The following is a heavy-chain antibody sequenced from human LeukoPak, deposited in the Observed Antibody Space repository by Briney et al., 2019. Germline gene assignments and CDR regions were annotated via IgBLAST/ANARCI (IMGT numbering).Heavy chain of an antibody. V-gene: IGHV3-30*02. Sequence: GGSLRLSCAASGFTFSSYGIHWVRQAPGKGLEWVTFIQYDGSNKYEDSVKGRLTISRDNSKNVLYLQMNNLRAEGTALYYCAKSSSRLDTSSFEYWGQGTLVTVSS. CDR2: IQYDGSNK. CDR1: GFTFSSYG. CDR3: AKSSSRLDTSSFEY. D-gene: IGHD5-18*01. J-gene: IGHJ4*02.